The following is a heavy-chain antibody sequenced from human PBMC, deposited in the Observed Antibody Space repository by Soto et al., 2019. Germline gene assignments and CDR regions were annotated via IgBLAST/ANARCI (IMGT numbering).Heavy chain of an antibody. J-gene: IGHJ6*02. Sequence: EVQLVESGGGLVKPGGSLRLSCAASGFTFSRSTMNWVRQAPGKGPEWVACISSSSSYIYYPDSVKGRFTISRDNAKNSLYLQMNSLRAEDTAVYDCARDNRVWHLGGPYMDGWGQGTTVTVSS. CDR1: GFTFSRST. CDR3: ARDNRVWHLGGPYMDG. V-gene: IGHV3-21*01. CDR2: ISSSSSYI.